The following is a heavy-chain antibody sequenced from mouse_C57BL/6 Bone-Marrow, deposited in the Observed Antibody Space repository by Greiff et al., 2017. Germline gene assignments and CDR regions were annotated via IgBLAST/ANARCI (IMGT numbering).Heavy chain of an antibody. V-gene: IGHV5-9-1*02. CDR1: GFTFSSYA. CDR3: TRGPLLPWTSDV. Sequence: EVQLVESGEGLVKPGGSLKLSCAASGFTFSSYAMSWVRQTPEKRLEWVAYISSGGDYIYYADPVKGRFTISRDNARNTLYLQMSSLKSEDTAMDYCTRGPLLPWTSDVWGTGTTVTVSS. CDR2: ISSGGDYI. D-gene: IGHD1-1*01. J-gene: IGHJ1*03.